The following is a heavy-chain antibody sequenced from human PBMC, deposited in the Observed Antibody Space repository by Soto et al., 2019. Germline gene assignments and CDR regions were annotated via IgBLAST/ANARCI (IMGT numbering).Heavy chain of an antibody. J-gene: IGHJ4*02. CDR3: AKAGGATNFDY. CDR1: GFTFSSYG. CDR2: ISYDGSNR. V-gene: IGHV3-30*18. Sequence: ESGGGVVQPGRSLRLSCAASGFTFSSYGMHWVRQAPGKGLEWVAVISYDGSNRYYADSVKGRFTISRDNSKNTLYLQMNSLRAEDTAVYYCAKAGGATNFDYWGQGTLVTVSS. D-gene: IGHD1-26*01.